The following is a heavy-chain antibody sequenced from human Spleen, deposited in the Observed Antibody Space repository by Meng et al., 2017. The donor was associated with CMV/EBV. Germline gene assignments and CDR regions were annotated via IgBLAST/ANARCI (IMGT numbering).Heavy chain of an antibody. CDR2: ISSDVSST. V-gene: IGHV3-74*01. Sequence: GGSLRLSCAASGFTFSSYWMHWVRQAPGKGLVWVSRISSDVSSTTYAESVKGRFTISRDNAKSTLFLQMNSLRAEDTAVYYCVRSRYAMDVWGQGTTVTVSS. J-gene: IGHJ6*02. CDR1: GFTFSSYW. CDR3: VRSRYAMDV.